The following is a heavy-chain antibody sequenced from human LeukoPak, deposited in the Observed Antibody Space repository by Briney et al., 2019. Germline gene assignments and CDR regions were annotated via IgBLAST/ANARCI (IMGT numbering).Heavy chain of an antibody. V-gene: IGHV3-30*02. CDR2: IRYDGSNK. J-gene: IGHJ6*02. CDR3: AKGGNYYYYYGMDV. CDR1: GFTFSSYG. D-gene: IGHD1-26*01. Sequence: GGSLRLSCAAPGFTFSSYGMNWFRQAPGKGLEWVAFIRYDGSNKYYADSVKGRFTISRDNSKNTLYLQMNSLRAEDTAVYYCAKGGNYYYYYGMDVWGQGTTVTVSS.